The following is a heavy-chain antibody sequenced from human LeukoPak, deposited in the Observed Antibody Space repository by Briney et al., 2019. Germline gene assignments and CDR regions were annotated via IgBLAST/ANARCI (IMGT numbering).Heavy chain of an antibody. CDR3: AREGVDYYDSSGYYGWFDP. CDR1: GYTFTGYY. J-gene: IGHJ5*02. CDR2: INPNSGGT. D-gene: IGHD3-22*01. V-gene: IGHV1-2*06. Sequence: ASVKVSCMASGYTFTGYYMHWVRQAPGQGLEWMGRINPNSGGTNYAQKFQGRVAMTRDTSISTAYMELSRLRSDDTAVYYCAREGVDYYDSSGYYGWFDPWGQGTLVTVSS.